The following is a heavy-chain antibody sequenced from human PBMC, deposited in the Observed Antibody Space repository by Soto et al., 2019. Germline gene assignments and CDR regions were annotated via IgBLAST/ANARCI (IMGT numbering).Heavy chain of an antibody. CDR1: GYTFTGYY. Sequence: ASVKVSCKASGYTFTGYYIHWVRQAPGQGLEWMGWINPKSGDTNYAQKFQGRVSMTRDTSITTAYMEVSRLKSDDTAVYYCARGSPRMGALPTYWGQGTLVTVSS. CDR3: ARGSPRMGALPTY. J-gene: IGHJ4*02. V-gene: IGHV1-2*02. D-gene: IGHD1-26*01. CDR2: INPKSGDT.